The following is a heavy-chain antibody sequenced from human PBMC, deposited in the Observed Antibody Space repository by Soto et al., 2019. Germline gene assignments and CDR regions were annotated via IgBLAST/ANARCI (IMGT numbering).Heavy chain of an antibody. Sequence: PGRSLRLSCAASGFTFVDYAMHWVRQAPGKGLEWVSGISWNSGSIGYADSVKGRFTISRDNAKNSLYLQMNSLRAEDTALYYCAKDSDYGGNAGGRYFQHWGQGTLVTVSS. J-gene: IGHJ1*01. CDR2: ISWNSGSI. CDR3: AKDSDYGGNAGGRYFQH. CDR1: GFTFVDYA. V-gene: IGHV3-9*01. D-gene: IGHD4-17*01.